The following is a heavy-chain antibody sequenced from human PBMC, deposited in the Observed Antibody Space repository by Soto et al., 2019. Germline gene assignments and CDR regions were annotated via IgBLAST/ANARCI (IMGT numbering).Heavy chain of an antibody. CDR3: ARQEYYYDSSGYYNIDY. CDR2: IDPSDSYT. J-gene: IGHJ4*02. D-gene: IGHD3-22*01. CDR1: GYSFTSYW. V-gene: IGHV5-10-1*01. Sequence: GESLKISCKGSGYSFTSYWISLVLHMPGKGLEWMGRIDPSDSYTNYSPSFQGHVTISADKSISTAYLQWSSLKASDTAMYYCARQEYYYDSSGYYNIDYWGQGTLVTVSS.